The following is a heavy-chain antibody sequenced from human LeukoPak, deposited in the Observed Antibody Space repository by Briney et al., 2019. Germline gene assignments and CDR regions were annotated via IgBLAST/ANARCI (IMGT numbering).Heavy chain of an antibody. Sequence: SETLSLTCAVYGGSFSGYYWSCIRQPPGKGLEWIGEINHSGSTNYNPSLKSRVTISVDTSKNQFSLKLSSVTAADTAVYYCARGLRITMVRGVIGYWGQGTLVTVSS. J-gene: IGHJ4*02. CDR2: INHSGST. D-gene: IGHD3-10*01. CDR1: GGSFSGYY. V-gene: IGHV4-34*01. CDR3: ARGLRITMVRGVIGY.